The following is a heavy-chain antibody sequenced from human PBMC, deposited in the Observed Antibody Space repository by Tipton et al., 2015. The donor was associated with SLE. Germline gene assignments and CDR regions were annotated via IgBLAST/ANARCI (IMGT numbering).Heavy chain of an antibody. J-gene: IGHJ4*02. V-gene: IGHV4-39*07. CDR2: IYYSGST. Sequence: TLSLTCTVSGGSISSGGYYWSWIRQPPGKGLEWIGSIYYSGSTYYNPSLKSRVTISVDTSKNQFSLKLSSVTAADTPVYYCARLGIAVAGPTDYWGQGTLVTVSS. CDR3: ARLGIAVAGPTDY. CDR1: GGSISSGGYY. D-gene: IGHD6-19*01.